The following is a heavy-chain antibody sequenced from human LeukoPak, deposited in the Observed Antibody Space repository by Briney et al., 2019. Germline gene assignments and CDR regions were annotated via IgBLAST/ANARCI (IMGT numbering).Heavy chain of an antibody. Sequence: SETLSLTCTVSGGSISSGGYYWSWIRQHPGKGLEWIGYIYYSGSTYYNPSLKSRVTISVDTSKNQFSLKLSSVTAADTAVYYCARDGSAASFDYWGQGTLVTVSS. V-gene: IGHV4-31*03. D-gene: IGHD6-13*01. CDR3: ARDGSAASFDY. CDR2: IYYSGST. CDR1: GGSISSGGYY. J-gene: IGHJ4*02.